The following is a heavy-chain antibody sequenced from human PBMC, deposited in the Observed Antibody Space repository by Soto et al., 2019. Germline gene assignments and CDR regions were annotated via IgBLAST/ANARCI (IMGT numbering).Heavy chain of an antibody. D-gene: IGHD3-16*02. CDR1: GYSFTSYW. Sequence: GESLKISCKGSGYSFTSYWIGWVRQMPGKGLEWMGIIYPGDSDTRYSPSFQGQVTISADKSISTAYLQWGSLKASDTAMYYCARVQDYVWGSYRYTDYFDYWGQGTLVTVSS. J-gene: IGHJ4*02. V-gene: IGHV5-51*01. CDR3: ARVQDYVWGSYRYTDYFDY. CDR2: IYPGDSDT.